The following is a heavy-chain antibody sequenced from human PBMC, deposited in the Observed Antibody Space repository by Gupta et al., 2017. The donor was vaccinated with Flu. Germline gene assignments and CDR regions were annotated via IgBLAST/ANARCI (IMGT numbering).Heavy chain of an antibody. CDR1: G. Sequence: GMHWVRQAPGKGLEWVAVIWYDGSNKYYADSVKGRFTISRDNSKNTLYLQMNSLRAEDTAVYYCARLRTPDPWGQGTLVTVSS. D-gene: IGHD5-12*01. CDR2: IWYDGSNK. V-gene: IGHV3-33*01. J-gene: IGHJ5*02. CDR3: ARLRTPDP.